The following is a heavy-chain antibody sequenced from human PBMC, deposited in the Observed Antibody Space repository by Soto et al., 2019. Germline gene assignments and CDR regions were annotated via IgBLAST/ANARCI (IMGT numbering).Heavy chain of an antibody. V-gene: IGHV4-59*01. CDR1: GGSISNYY. CDR2: VYDSGNT. Sequence: SETLSLTCTVSGGSISNYYWHWIRQPPGKGLEWVGYVYDSGNTNYNPSLKSRVTMSLDTSKRQVSLKLTSVTAADTAVYYCARFSLNSIFGVVLAYGMDVWGQGTTVPVSS. CDR3: ARFSLNSIFGVVLAYGMDV. J-gene: IGHJ6*02. D-gene: IGHD3-3*01.